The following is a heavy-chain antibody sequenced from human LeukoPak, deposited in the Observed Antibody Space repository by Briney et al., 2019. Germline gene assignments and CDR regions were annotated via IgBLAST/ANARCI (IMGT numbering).Heavy chain of an antibody. D-gene: IGHD2-15*01. CDR2: INHSGST. CDR3: ASGGRWWYYYYYMDV. CDR1: GGSFSGYY. V-gene: IGHV4-34*01. Sequence: SETLSLTCAVYGGSFSGYYWSWIRQPPGKGLEWIGEINHSGSTNYNPSLKSRVTISVDTSKNQFSLKLSSVTAADTAVYYCASGGRWWYYYYYMDVWGKGTTVTVSS. J-gene: IGHJ6*03.